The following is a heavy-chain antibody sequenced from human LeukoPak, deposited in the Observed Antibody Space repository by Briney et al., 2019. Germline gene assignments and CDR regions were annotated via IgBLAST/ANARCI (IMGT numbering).Heavy chain of an antibody. CDR2: ISSSGSTI. Sequence: GGSLRLSCAASGFTFSDYYMSWIRQAPGKGLEWVSYISSSGSTIYYADSVKGRFTISRDNSKNTLYLQMNSLRAEDTAVYYCAKSERGYCSSTSCRPYNWFDPWGQGTLVTVSS. CDR3: AKSERGYCSSTSCRPYNWFDP. D-gene: IGHD2-2*01. V-gene: IGHV3-11*04. J-gene: IGHJ5*02. CDR1: GFTFSDYY.